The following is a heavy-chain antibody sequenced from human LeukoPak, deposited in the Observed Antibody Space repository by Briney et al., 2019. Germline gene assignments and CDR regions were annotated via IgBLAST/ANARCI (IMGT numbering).Heavy chain of an antibody. Sequence: WASVTVSCKASGYTFTGYYMHWVRQAPGQGLEWMGWINPNSGGTNYAQKFQGRVTMTRDTSISTAYMELSRLRSDDTAVYYCARDPGYCSGGSCYPYYFDYWGQGTLVTVSS. V-gene: IGHV1-2*02. J-gene: IGHJ4*02. CDR2: INPNSGGT. CDR3: ARDPGYCSGGSCYPYYFDY. CDR1: GYTFTGYY. D-gene: IGHD2-15*01.